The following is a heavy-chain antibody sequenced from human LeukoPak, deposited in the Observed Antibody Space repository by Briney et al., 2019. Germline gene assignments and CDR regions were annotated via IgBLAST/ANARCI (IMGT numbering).Heavy chain of an antibody. D-gene: IGHD3-10*01. J-gene: IGHJ4*02. CDR2: IDNDGTTR. CDR1: GFSLSTYW. CDR3: AHGDHSSFDG. V-gene: IGHV3-74*01. Sequence: PGGSLRLSCVASGFSLSTYWMHWVRQIPGKGLVWASRIDNDGTTRNYADPVKGRFTISRDNAKNTLYLQMNSLRAEDTAVYYCAHGDHSSFDGWGQGILVTVSS.